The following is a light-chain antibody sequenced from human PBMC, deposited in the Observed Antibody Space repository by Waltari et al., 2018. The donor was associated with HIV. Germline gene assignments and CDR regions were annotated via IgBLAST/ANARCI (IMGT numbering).Light chain of an antibody. CDR2: RNY. J-gene: IGLJ3*02. Sequence: QSVLTQPPSVSGTPGQTVTISCSGSTSNIETEALYWYQQLPGTAPKLIIYRNYKRPSGVSDRVSCSKSGASASLVISGLRSEDEAHYYCVSYDSRLDERLFGGGTKLTVL. CDR3: VSYDSRLDERL. CDR1: TSNIETEA. V-gene: IGLV1-47*01.